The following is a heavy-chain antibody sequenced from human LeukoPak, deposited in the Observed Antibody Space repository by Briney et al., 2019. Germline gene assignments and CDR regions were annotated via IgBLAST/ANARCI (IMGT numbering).Heavy chain of an antibody. CDR3: AKAAAAPGFDF. D-gene: IGHD6-13*01. J-gene: IGHJ4*02. CDR2: ISGSGGST. CDR1: GFTFSSYA. Sequence: PGRSLRLSCAASGFTFSSYAMSWVRQAPGKGLEWVSAISGSGGSTYYADSVKGRFTISRDNSKNTIYLRMNSLRAEDTALYYCAKAAAAPGFDFWGQGTLVTVSS. V-gene: IGHV3-23*01.